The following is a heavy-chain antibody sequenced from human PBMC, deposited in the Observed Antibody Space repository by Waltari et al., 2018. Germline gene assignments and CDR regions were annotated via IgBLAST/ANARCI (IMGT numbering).Heavy chain of an antibody. Sequence: EVQLVESGGGLVQSGGSLRLSCAASGFTFSNYWMHWIRQTPGKGLVWVSHITSDGSSISYADSVKGRFTISRDNARNILYLQMNSLRVEDTGVYYCRSDDANGPLDYWGQGTLVTVSS. V-gene: IGHV3-74*01. CDR3: RSDDANGPLDY. J-gene: IGHJ4*02. CDR2: ITSDGSSI. D-gene: IGHD2-8*01. CDR1: GFTFSNYW.